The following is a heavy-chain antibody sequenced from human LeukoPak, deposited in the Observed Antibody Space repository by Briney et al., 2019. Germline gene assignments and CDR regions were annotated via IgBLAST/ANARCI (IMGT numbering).Heavy chain of an antibody. CDR1: RFTFSTYA. CDR3: ARDRWLVPDY. J-gene: IGHJ4*02. D-gene: IGHD6-19*01. CDR2: ISYDGSNK. Sequence: PGRSLRLSCAASRFTFSTYAMHWVRQAPGKGREWVAVISYDGSNKYYADSVKGRFTISRDNYKNTVYLEMNSLRAEETAVYYCARDRWLVPDYWGQGTLVTVSS. V-gene: IGHV3-30*04.